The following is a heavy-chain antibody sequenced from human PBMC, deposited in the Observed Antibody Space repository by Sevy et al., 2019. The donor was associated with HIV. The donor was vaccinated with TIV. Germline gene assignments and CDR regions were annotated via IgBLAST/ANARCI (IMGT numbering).Heavy chain of an antibody. Sequence: GGSLRLSCAASGFTFNIYSMNWVRQAPGKGLEWVSSISGSSSYIFYADSVKGRFTISRDNAKNSLYLQMNSLRAEDTAVYYCARGRGDQRVDCFDYWGQGTLVTVSS. D-gene: IGHD2-21*02. CDR2: ISGSSSYI. CDR3: ARGRGDQRVDCFDY. CDR1: GFTFNIYS. V-gene: IGHV3-21*01. J-gene: IGHJ4*02.